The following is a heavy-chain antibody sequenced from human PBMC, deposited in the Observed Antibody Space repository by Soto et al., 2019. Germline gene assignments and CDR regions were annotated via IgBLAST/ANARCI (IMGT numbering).Heavy chain of an antibody. CDR1: GYTFTSYG. Sequence: RASVKVSCKASGYTFTSYGISWVRQAPGQGLEWMGWISAYNGNTNYAQKLQGRVTMTTDTSTSTAYMELRSLRSDDTAVYYCARDRHLWFGEIYGMDVWGQGTTVTVSS. J-gene: IGHJ6*02. CDR3: ARDRHLWFGEIYGMDV. CDR2: ISAYNGNT. V-gene: IGHV1-18*01. D-gene: IGHD3-10*01.